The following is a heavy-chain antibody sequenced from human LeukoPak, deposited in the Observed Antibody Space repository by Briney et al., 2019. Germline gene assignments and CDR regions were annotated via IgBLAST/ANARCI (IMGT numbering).Heavy chain of an antibody. Sequence: SETLSLTCAVSGYSISSGYYWGWIRQPPGKGLEWIGSIYHSGSTYYNPSLKSRVTISVDTSKNQFSLKLSSVTAADTAVYYCARAVPFDPWGQGTQVTVSS. J-gene: IGHJ5*02. CDR1: GYSISSGYY. V-gene: IGHV4-38-2*01. CDR3: ARAVPFDP. CDR2: IYHSGST.